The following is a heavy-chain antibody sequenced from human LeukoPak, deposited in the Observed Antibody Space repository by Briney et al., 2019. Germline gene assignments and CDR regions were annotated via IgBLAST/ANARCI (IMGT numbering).Heavy chain of an antibody. J-gene: IGHJ4*02. Sequence: GGSLRLSCAASGFTFSSYEMNWVRQAPGKGLEWVSYIISSGSTIYYADSVKGRFTISRDNAKNSLYLQMNSLRAEDTAVYYCAREWEQWFGIDYWGQGTLVTVSS. CDR2: IISSGSTI. CDR1: GFTFSSYE. D-gene: IGHD3-10*01. V-gene: IGHV3-48*03. CDR3: AREWEQWFGIDY.